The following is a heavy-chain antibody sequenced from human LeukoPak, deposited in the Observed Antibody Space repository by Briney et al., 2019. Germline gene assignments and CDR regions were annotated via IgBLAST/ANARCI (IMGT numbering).Heavy chain of an antibody. CDR1: GFTFSNAW. J-gene: IGHJ4*02. D-gene: IGHD2-2*01. CDR2: ISYDGSNK. CDR3: ARDRSSTSCYDY. V-gene: IGHV3-30-3*01. Sequence: GGSLRLSCAASGFTFSNAWMSWVRQAPGKGLEWVAVISYDGSNKYYADSVKGRFTISRDNSKNTLYLQMNGLRAEDTAVYYCARDRSSTSCYDYWGQGTLVTVSS.